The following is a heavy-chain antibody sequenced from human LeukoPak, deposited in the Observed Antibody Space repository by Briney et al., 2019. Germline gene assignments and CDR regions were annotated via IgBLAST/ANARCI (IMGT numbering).Heavy chain of an antibody. Sequence: PGGSLRLSCAASGFTVSSNYMSWVRQAPGKGLEWVSAISGSGGSTYYADSVKGRFTISRDNSKNTLYLQMNSLRAEDTAVYYCAKPPIGSTSTGFFDHWGQGTLVTVSS. CDR2: ISGSGGST. D-gene: IGHD2-2*01. J-gene: IGHJ4*02. V-gene: IGHV3-23*01. CDR3: AKPPIGSTSTGFFDH. CDR1: GFTVSSNY.